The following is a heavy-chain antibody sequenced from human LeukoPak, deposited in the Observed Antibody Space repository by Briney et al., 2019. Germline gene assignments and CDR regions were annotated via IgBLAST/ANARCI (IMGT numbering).Heavy chain of an antibody. CDR2: ISVST. CDR1: GFTFNTYG. D-gene: IGHD4-17*01. V-gene: IGHV3-23*01. Sequence: GASLRLSCAASGFTFNTYGMSWVRQAPGKGLEWVSGISVSTYYADSVKGRFTISRDNSKNTLYLQMNSLRAEDTAVYYCATGGRGTVTTFHFDYWGQGTLVTVSS. CDR3: ATGGRGTVTTFHFDY. J-gene: IGHJ4*02.